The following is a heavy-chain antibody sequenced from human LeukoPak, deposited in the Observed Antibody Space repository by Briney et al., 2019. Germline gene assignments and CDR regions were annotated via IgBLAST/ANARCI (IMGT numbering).Heavy chain of an antibody. V-gene: IGHV3-23*01. CDR3: ASSYCSSTSCYDDNWFDP. CDR2: ISGSGGST. D-gene: IGHD2-2*01. Sequence: QSGGSLRLSCAASGFTFSSYAMSWVRQAPGKGLEWASAISGSGGSTYYADSVKGRFTISRDNSKNTLYLQMNSLRAEDTAVYYCASSYCSSTSCYDDNWFDPWGQGTLVTVSS. J-gene: IGHJ5*02. CDR1: GFTFSSYA.